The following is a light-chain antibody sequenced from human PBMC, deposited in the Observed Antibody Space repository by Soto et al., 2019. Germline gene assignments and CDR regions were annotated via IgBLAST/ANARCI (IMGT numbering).Light chain of an antibody. J-gene: IGKJ1*01. CDR2: GTS. CDR3: QQYGRSPWT. CDR1: QSVKSSY. V-gene: IGKV3-20*01. Sequence: EIVLTQSPGTLSLSPGERATLPCRASQSVKSSYLAWYQHKPGQAPRLLIYGTSSRATGIPDRFSGSGSETDFTLTISRLEPEDFAVYYCQQYGRSPWTFGQGTKVDIK.